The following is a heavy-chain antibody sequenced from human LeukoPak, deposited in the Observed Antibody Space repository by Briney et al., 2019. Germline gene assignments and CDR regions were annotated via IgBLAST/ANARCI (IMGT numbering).Heavy chain of an antibody. J-gene: IGHJ5*02. V-gene: IGHV4-34*01. CDR3: AREGGRYNWFDP. CDR2: INHSGSN. D-gene: IGHD3-16*01. CDR1: GGSFSGYY. Sequence: SSETLSLTCAVYGGSFSGYYWSWVRQPPGKGLEWFGEINHSGSNNYNPSLKSRVTISVDTSNNQFSLKLSSVTAADTAVYYCAREGGRYNWFDPWGQGTLVTVSS.